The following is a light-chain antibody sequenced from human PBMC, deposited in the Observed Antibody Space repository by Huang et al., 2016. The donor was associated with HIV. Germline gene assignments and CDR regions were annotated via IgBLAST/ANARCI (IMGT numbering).Light chain of an antibody. Sequence: DIQMTQSPSSVSASVGDRFTITCRASQGISTWLVFYQQKTGRPPNFLIYGASELQDGVPSRLSGSGCGTDFTIPISSLQHEDYATYYCQRAHTFPLTFGGGTKVEMK. J-gene: IGKJ4*01. V-gene: IGKV1D-12*01. CDR3: QRAHTFPLT. CDR2: GAS. CDR1: QGISTW.